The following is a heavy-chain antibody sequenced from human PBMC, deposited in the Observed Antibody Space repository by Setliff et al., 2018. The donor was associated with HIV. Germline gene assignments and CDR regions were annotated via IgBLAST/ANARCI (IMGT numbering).Heavy chain of an antibody. CDR3: ARLSGDYDYFDY. V-gene: IGHV4-4*09. J-gene: IGHJ4*02. Sequence: PSETLSLTCTVSGGSISSYYWSWIRQPPGKGLEWIGYIYTSGSTNYNPSLKSRVTISLDTSKNQFSLKLTSVTAADTAVYYCARLSGDYDYFDYWGQGTLVTVSS. CDR2: IYTSGST. D-gene: IGHD2-21*02. CDR1: GGSISSYY.